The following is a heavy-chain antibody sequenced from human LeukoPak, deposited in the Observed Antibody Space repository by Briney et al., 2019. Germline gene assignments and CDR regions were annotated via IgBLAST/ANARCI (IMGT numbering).Heavy chain of an antibody. V-gene: IGHV3-43*02. Sequence: GGSLRLSCAAAGFTFDDYAMHWVRQAPGKGLEWVSLISGDGGSTYYADSVKGRFTISRDNSKNSLYLQMNSLRTEDTALYYCAKDTEAAAGKHWFDPWGQGTLVTVSS. CDR3: AKDTEAAAGKHWFDP. D-gene: IGHD6-13*01. CDR1: GFTFDDYA. CDR2: ISGDGGST. J-gene: IGHJ5*02.